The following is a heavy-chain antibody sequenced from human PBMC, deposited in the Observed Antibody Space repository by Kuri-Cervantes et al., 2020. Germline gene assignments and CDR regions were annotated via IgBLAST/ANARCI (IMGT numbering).Heavy chain of an antibody. CDR2: IFYSGET. CDR1: GASVNHYY. V-gene: IGHV4-59*02. J-gene: IGHJ6*03. Sequence: SETLSLTCVASGASVNHYYWSWVRQPPGRGLEWIGFIFYSGETNYNPSLKSRVSISMGPSKSQFSLRLTSVTAADTAIYYCARVVLPTTLPLTGSDYYYMDVWGEGTTVTVSS. CDR3: ARVVLPTTLPLTGSDYYYMDV. D-gene: IGHD2/OR15-2a*01.